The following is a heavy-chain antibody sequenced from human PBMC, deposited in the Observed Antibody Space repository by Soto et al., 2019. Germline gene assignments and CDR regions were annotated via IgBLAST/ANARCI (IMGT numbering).Heavy chain of an antibody. CDR1: GYNFMRYG. CDR3: ARWISGGYSDWFDP. J-gene: IGHJ5*02. CDR2: IYVDNGET. Sequence: QVQLVQSGAEVKKPGASVKVSCKASGYNFMRYGFTWVRQAPGQGLEWMGWIYVDNGETKYPQKIQGRVTMTTDTSTSTVYMELRSLTSDDTAVYYCARWISGGYSDWFDPWGHGTLVTVSS. D-gene: IGHD1-26*01. V-gene: IGHV1-18*04.